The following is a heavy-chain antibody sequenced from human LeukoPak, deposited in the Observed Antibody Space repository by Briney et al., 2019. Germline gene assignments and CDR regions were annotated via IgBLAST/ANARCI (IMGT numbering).Heavy chain of an antibody. CDR1: GFTFSTYG. V-gene: IGHV3-33*06. CDR3: AKNPGRIDY. D-gene: IGHD3-10*01. Sequence: GGSLRLSCEASGFTFSTYGMHWVRQAPGKGLEWVAVIWYDGSNKNYADSVKGRFTISRDNSKNTLYLQMNSLRAEDTAVYYCAKNPGRIDYWGQGTLVTVSS. J-gene: IGHJ4*02. CDR2: IWYDGSNK.